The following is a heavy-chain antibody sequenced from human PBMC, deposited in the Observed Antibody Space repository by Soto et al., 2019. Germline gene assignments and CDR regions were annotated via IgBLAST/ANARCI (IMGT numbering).Heavy chain of an antibody. V-gene: IGHV3-21*01. CDR1: GFTFSRYS. J-gene: IGHJ5*02. CDR2: ISSSNNFI. Sequence: GGSLRLSCAASGFTFSRYSMNWVRQAPGKGLEWVSSISSSNNFIYYADSVKGRFTISRDNARNSLYLQMNSLRAEDTVVYYCAPNNRFDPWGQGTLVPGSS. CDR3: APNNRFDP.